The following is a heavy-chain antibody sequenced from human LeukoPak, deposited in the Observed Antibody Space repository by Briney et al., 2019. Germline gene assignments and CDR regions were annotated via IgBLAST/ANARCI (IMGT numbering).Heavy chain of an antibody. CDR2: ISYDGSNK. J-gene: IGHJ3*02. V-gene: IGHV3-30-3*01. D-gene: IGHD1-26*01. CDR1: GFTFSNYA. CDR3: ARGASGSYWDDAFDI. Sequence: GGSLRLSCAASGFTFSNYAMHWVRQAPGKGLEWVAVISYDGSNKYYADSVKGRFTISRDNSKNTLYLQMNSLRVEDTAVYYCARGASGSYWDDAFDIWGQGTMVAVSS.